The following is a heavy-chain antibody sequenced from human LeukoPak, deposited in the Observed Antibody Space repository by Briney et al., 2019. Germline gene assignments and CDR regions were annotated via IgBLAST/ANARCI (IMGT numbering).Heavy chain of an antibody. D-gene: IGHD3-10*01. CDR3: ATGYYGSGSPDY. CDR1: GYTFTSYA. Sequence: ASVKVSCKASGYTFTSYAMHWVRQAPGQRLEWMGWINAGNGNTKYSQKFQGRVTITRDTSASTAYMELSSLRSEDTAVYYCATGYYGSGSPDYWGQGTLVTVSS. J-gene: IGHJ4*02. V-gene: IGHV1-3*01. CDR2: INAGNGNT.